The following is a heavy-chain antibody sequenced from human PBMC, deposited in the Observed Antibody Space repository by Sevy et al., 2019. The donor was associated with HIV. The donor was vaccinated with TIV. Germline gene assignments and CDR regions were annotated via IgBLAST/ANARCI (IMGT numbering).Heavy chain of an antibody. Sequence: GGSLRLSCATSGFTFSSYSMHWVRQAPGKGLEWVATISYDGINKHYADSVKGRFTISRDNFRNSLSLQMNGLRAEDTAVYFCALERLSSDVAKYFQNWGQGTLVTVSS. CDR2: ISYDGINK. CDR3: ALERLSSDVAKYFQN. CDR1: GFTFSSYS. D-gene: IGHD1-1*01. V-gene: IGHV3-30-3*01. J-gene: IGHJ1*01.